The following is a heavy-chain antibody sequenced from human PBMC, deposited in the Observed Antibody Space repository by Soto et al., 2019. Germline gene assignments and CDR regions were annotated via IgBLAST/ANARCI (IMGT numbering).Heavy chain of an antibody. J-gene: IGHJ6*02. CDR1: GYIFTSYW. Sequence: GESLKISCKTSGYIFTSYWIGWVRQMPGKGLEWMAIMYPGDSNTRYSPSFQGQVTISADKSITTAYLQWSSLKASDSAIYYCARSRWYYCGMDVWGQGTTVTVSS. D-gene: IGHD2-15*01. CDR3: ARSRWYYCGMDV. V-gene: IGHV5-51*01. CDR2: MYPGDSNT.